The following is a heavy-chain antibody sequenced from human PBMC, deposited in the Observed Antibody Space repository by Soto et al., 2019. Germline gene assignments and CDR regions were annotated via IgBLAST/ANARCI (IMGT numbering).Heavy chain of an antibody. CDR1: GFTFSNYW. V-gene: IGHV3-74*01. D-gene: IGHD2-15*01. Sequence: GGSLRLSCATSGFTFSNYWMHWVRQVPGRGLVWVSRIDTDGSTTSYADFAKGRFTISRDNAKSTLSLQMNSLRAEDTAIYYCACSRRPARLGPKGAIDYWGKGT. CDR3: ACSRRPARLGPKGAIDY. CDR2: IDTDGSTT. J-gene: IGHJ4*02.